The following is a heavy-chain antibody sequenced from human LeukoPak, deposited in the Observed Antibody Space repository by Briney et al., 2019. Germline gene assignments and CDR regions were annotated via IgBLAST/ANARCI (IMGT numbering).Heavy chain of an antibody. CDR1: GYTVTSYY. J-gene: IGHJ6*02. V-gene: IGHV1-46*01. Sequence: ASVTVSCTASGYTVTSYYMHWVRQAPGQGLEWMGILNPSGGSTSYAQKFQGRATLTRATSTSTVYMELSSLRSKDTAVYHCASVYNYGMDVWGQGTTVIVSS. CDR3: ASVYNYGMDV. CDR2: LNPSGGST.